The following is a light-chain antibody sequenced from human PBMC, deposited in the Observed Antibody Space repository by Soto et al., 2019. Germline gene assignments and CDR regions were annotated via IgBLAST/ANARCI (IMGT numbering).Light chain of an antibody. CDR2: GAS. Sequence: MMMTQSPATLSVSPGERVTLSCRTSHSVNSHVAWYQQKPGQAPRLLLYGASTRATGIPVRFSGSGFGTEFTLTISSLQSEDFATYYCQQYNSYSWTFGQGTKVEIK. J-gene: IGKJ1*01. CDR3: QQYNSYSWT. V-gene: IGKV3-15*01. CDR1: HSVNSH.